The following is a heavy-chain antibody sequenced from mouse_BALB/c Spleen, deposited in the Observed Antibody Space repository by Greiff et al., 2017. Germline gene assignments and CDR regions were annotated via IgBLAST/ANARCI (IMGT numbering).Heavy chain of an antibody. CDR3: ARSAYYRYEDYAMDY. D-gene: IGHD2-14*01. V-gene: IGHV3-2*02. CDR2: ISYSGST. CDR1: GYSITSYYA. Sequence: VQLKESGPGLVKPSQSLSLTCTVTGYSITSYYAWNWIRQFPGNKLEWMGYISYSGSTSYNPSLKSRISITRDTSKNQFFLQLNSVTTEDTATYYCARSAYYRYEDYAMDYWGQGTSVTVSS. J-gene: IGHJ4*01.